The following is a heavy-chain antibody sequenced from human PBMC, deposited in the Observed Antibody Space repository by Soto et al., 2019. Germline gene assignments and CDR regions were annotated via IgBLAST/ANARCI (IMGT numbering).Heavy chain of an antibody. CDR2: VFHTGLT. CDR1: GASTSSMNW. CDR3: ARDVYYGVFSLGY. Sequence: PSETLSLTCAVSGASTSSMNWWSWVRQTTGRGLEWIGEVFHTGLTNYNPSLKSPVTISMDASKNQLSLEIRSVTAADTAVYFCARDVYYGVFSLGYWGDGILVTFSS. D-gene: IGHD2-21*01. V-gene: IGHV4-4*02. J-gene: IGHJ4*01.